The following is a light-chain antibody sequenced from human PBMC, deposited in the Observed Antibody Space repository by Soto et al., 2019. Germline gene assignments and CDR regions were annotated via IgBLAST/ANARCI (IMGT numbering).Light chain of an antibody. J-gene: IGKJ1*01. CDR2: KAS. V-gene: IGKV1-5*03. CDR1: QDISHY. Sequence: DIQVTQSPSSVSASVGDRVTITCRASQDISHYLAWYQQKPGKAPKLLIYKASTLKSGVPSRFSGSGSGTEFTLTISSLQPDDFATYYCQHYNSYSEAFGQGTKVDIK. CDR3: QHYNSYSEA.